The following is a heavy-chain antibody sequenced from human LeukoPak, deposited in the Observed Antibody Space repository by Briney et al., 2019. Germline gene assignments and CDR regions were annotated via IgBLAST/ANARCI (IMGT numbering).Heavy chain of an antibody. J-gene: IGHJ4*02. V-gene: IGHV1-18*01. D-gene: IGHD2-2*01. Sequence: ASVKVSGKASGYTFTSYGISWVRQAPGQGLEWMGCSSAYNGNTNYAQKLQGRVTMTTDTSTSTAYMEPRSLRSDDPAVYYCARDTTGVVPAANFDYWGQGPLVTVSS. CDR2: SSAYNGNT. CDR1: GYTFTSYG. CDR3: ARDTTGVVPAANFDY.